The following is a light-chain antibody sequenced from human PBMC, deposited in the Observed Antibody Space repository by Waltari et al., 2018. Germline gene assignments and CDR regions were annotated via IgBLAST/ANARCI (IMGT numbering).Light chain of an antibody. CDR1: RSNIGAEV. CDR2: SGN. Sequence: QSVLTQPPSASGTPGQRVTITCSGSRSNIGAEVVNWYQVLPGTAPKLLIYSGNQRPSGVPERFSGSKSGTSASLVISGLQSEDEAEYYCATWDYSLDGQVFGGGTKLTVL. V-gene: IGLV1-44*01. CDR3: ATWDYSLDGQV. J-gene: IGLJ3*02.